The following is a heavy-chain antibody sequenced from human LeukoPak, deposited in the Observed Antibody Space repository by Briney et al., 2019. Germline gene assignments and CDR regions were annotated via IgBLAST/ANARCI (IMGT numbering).Heavy chain of an antibody. CDR3: ARKGSGYSFGC. CDR1: GGSVSTSSYY. D-gene: IGHD5-18*01. J-gene: IGHJ4*02. Sequence: SETLSLTCPVSGGSVSTSSYYWGWIRQPPGKELEWIGSIYYNGDTHYNPSLRSRVTISVNTSNKQFSPNLSPVTAADTAVYYCARKGSGYSFGCWGQGTLVTVSS. V-gene: IGHV4-39*01. CDR2: IYYNGDT.